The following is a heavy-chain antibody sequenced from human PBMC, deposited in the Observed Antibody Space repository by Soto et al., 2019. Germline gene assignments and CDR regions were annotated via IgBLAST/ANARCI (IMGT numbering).Heavy chain of an antibody. CDR2: INPSGGST. V-gene: IGHV1-46*03. J-gene: IGHJ4*02. Sequence: GAPVKVSCKASGGTFTSYYMHGVRQSPGQGLEWMGIINPSGGSTSYAQKFQGRVTMTRDTSTSTVYMELSSLRSEDTAVYYCARSIPQGSGWYPSPFPPAHFFDYWGQGTLVTVSS. CDR3: ARSIPQGSGWYPSPFPPAHFFDY. D-gene: IGHD6-19*01. CDR1: GGTFTSYY.